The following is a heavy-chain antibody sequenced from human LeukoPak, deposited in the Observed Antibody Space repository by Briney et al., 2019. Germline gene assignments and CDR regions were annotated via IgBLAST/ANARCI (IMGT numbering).Heavy chain of an antibody. V-gene: IGHV1-2*02. Sequence: GPVKVSCKASGYTFTGYYMHWVRQAPGQGLEWMGWINPNSGGTNYAQKFQGRATMTRDTSISTAYMELSRLRSDDTAVYYCARDRVTMVRGVNYYYYMDVWGKGTTVTVSS. CDR1: GYTFTGYY. CDR3: ARDRVTMVRGVNYYYYMDV. J-gene: IGHJ6*03. D-gene: IGHD3-10*01. CDR2: INPNSGGT.